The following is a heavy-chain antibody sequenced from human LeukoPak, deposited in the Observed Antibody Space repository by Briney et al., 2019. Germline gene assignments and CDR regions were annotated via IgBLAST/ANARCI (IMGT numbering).Heavy chain of an antibody. Sequence: SVKVSCKASGGTFSSYAISWVRQAPGQGLEWMGGIIPIFGTANYAQKFQGRVTITADESTSTVYMELSRLTSDDTAVYYCARGGSYLSAFDIWGQGTMVTVSS. CDR3: ARGGSYLSAFDI. V-gene: IGHV1-69*13. D-gene: IGHD1-26*01. CDR2: IIPIFGTA. CDR1: GGTFSSYA. J-gene: IGHJ3*02.